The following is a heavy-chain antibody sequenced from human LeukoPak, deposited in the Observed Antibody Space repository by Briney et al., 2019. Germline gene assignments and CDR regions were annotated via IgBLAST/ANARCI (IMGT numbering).Heavy chain of an antibody. V-gene: IGHV1-18*01. Sequence: ASVKVSCKASGYTFTSYGISWVRQAPGQGLEWMGWISAYNGNTNYAQKLQGRVTMTTDTSTSTAYMELRSLRSDDTAVYYCARAAVPLRYFDWLEYYYYYMDVWGKGTTVTVSS. D-gene: IGHD3-9*01. J-gene: IGHJ6*03. CDR2: ISAYNGNT. CDR1: GYTFTSYG. CDR3: ARAAVPLRYFDWLEYYYYYMDV.